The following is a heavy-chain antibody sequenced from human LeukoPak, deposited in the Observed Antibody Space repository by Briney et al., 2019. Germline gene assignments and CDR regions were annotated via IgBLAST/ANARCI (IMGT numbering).Heavy chain of an antibody. CDR1: GFTFSSYA. Sequence: GGSLRLSCAASGFTFSSYAMHWVRQAPGKGLEYVSAISSNGGSTYANSVKGRFTISRDNSKNTLYLQMGSLRAEDMAVYYCARGYDLWSGYWSHSDYWGQGTLVTVSS. D-gene: IGHD3-3*01. V-gene: IGHV3-64*01. J-gene: IGHJ4*02. CDR3: ARGYDLWSGYWSHSDY. CDR2: ISSNGGST.